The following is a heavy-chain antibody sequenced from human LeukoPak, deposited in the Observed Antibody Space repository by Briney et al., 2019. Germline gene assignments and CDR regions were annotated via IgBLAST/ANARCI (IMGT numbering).Heavy chain of an antibody. CDR1: GFTFSSYA. V-gene: IGHV3-23*01. Sequence: GGSLRLSCAASGFTFSSYAMSWVRQAPGKGLEWVSAISGSGGSTYYADSVKGRFTISRDNSKNTLYLQMNSLRAEDTAVYYCAKVGAGITMIVVVINYFDYWGQGTRVTVSS. D-gene: IGHD3-22*01. CDR2: ISGSGGST. J-gene: IGHJ4*02. CDR3: AKVGAGITMIVVVINYFDY.